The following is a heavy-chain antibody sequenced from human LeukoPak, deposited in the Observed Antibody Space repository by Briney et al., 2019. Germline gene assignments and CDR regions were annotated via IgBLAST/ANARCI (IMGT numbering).Heavy chain of an antibody. V-gene: IGHV4-61*08. Sequence: KPSETLSLTCTVSGDSIRNSDFHWSWIRQSPGKGLEWIGYIYYSGSTNYNPSLKSRVTISVDTSKNQFSLKLSSVTAADTAVYYCALTPFYYDSSGYYSFDYWGQGTLVTVSS. CDR3: ALTPFYYDSSGYYSFDY. D-gene: IGHD3-22*01. CDR2: IYYSGST. CDR1: GDSIRNSDFH. J-gene: IGHJ4*02.